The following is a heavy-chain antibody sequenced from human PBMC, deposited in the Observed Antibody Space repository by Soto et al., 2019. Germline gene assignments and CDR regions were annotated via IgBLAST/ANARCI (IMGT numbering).Heavy chain of an antibody. V-gene: IGHV1-69*12. D-gene: IGHD4-17*01. Sequence: QVQLVQSGAEVKKPGSSVKVSCKASGGTFSSYAISWVRQAPGQGLEWMGGIIPIFGTANYAQKFQGRVTITADESXXTAYMELSSLRSEDTAVYYCARVRIGTVRDDAFDIWGQGTMVTVSS. J-gene: IGHJ3*02. CDR1: GGTFSSYA. CDR2: IIPIFGTA. CDR3: ARVRIGTVRDDAFDI.